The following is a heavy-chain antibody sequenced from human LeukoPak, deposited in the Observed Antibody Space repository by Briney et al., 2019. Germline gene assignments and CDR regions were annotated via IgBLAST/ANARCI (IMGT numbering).Heavy chain of an antibody. V-gene: IGHV3-15*01. Sequence: PGGSLRLSCAASGFTFSNAWMSWFRQAQGKGLKWVGRIKSKTDGGTTDYAAPVKGRFTISRDDSKNTLYLQMNSLKTEDTAVYYCTTHKYYYDSSGYYYFDYWGQGTLVTVSS. CDR2: IKSKTDGGTT. CDR1: GFTFSNAW. D-gene: IGHD3-22*01. J-gene: IGHJ4*02. CDR3: TTHKYYYDSSGYYYFDY.